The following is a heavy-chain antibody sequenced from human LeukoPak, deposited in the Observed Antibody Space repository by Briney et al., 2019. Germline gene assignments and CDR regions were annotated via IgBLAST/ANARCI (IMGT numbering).Heavy chain of an antibody. CDR3: ARDYRMTRIVD. D-gene: IGHD3-22*01. CDR2: IFYSGST. V-gene: IGHV4-39*07. CDR1: GGSISSSSYY. Sequence: NPSETLSLTCTVSGGSISSSSYYWGWICQPPGKGLEWIGNIFYSGSTYYNPSLKSRDTISVDTSKNQFSLDLSSVTAADSAVYYFARDYRMTRIVDWGQGTLVTVSS. J-gene: IGHJ4*02.